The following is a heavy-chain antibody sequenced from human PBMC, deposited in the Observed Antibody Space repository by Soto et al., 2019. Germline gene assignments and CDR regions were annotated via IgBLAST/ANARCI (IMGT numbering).Heavy chain of an antibody. CDR2: IHYSGTT. V-gene: IGHV4-59*01. Sequence: QVQMQESGPGLVKPSETLSLSCSVSGGPINRDYWSWIRQPPGKGLEWLANIHYSGTTTYNPSHKCRVTISIDTTKIQFFLRLSSVCAAETAVYYCTRGGGWLPEVWGQGTLVTVSS. CDR3: TRGGGWLPEV. J-gene: IGHJ4*02. CDR1: GGPINRDY. D-gene: IGHD5-12*01.